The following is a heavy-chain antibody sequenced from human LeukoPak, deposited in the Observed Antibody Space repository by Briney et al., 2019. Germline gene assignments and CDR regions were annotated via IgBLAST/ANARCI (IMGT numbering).Heavy chain of an antibody. Sequence: GGSLRLPCAASGFTFSSYWMSWVRQAPGKGLEWVSGISASGGTTYYADSVEGRFTISRDNSKNTLYVQMNSLRAEDTAVYYCAKDGQYSSSSPYYFDYWGQGTLVTVSS. V-gene: IGHV3-23*01. J-gene: IGHJ4*02. D-gene: IGHD6-6*01. CDR2: ISASGGTT. CDR3: AKDGQYSSSSPYYFDY. CDR1: GFTFSSYW.